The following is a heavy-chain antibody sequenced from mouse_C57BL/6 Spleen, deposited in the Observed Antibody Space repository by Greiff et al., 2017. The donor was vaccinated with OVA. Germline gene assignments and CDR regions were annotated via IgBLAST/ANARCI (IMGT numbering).Heavy chain of an antibody. J-gene: IGHJ4*01. V-gene: IGHV5-17*01. CDR1: GFTFSDYG. D-gene: IGHD1-1*01. Sequence: DVKLVESGGGLVKPGGSLKLSCAASGFTFSDYGMHWVRQAPEKGLEWVAYISSGSSTIYYADTVKGRFTISRDNAKNTLFLQMTSLRSEDTAMYYCAFYYYGSSYYAMDYWGQGTSVTVSS. CDR3: AFYYYGSSYYAMDY. CDR2: ISSGSSTI.